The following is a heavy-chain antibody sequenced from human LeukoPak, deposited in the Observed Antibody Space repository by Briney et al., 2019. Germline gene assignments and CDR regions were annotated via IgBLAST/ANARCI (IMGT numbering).Heavy chain of an antibody. Sequence: GGSLRLSCAASGFNFNTYWMGWVRQAPGKGLEWVANIKQDGSEKYYVDSVKGRFTISRDNAKNSMYLQMNSLRAEDTAVYYCARPLMYYYGSETYFWFDPWGQGTLVTVSS. V-gene: IGHV3-7*01. J-gene: IGHJ5*02. CDR1: GFNFNTYW. CDR2: IKQDGSEK. D-gene: IGHD3-10*01. CDR3: ARPLMYYYGSETYFWFDP.